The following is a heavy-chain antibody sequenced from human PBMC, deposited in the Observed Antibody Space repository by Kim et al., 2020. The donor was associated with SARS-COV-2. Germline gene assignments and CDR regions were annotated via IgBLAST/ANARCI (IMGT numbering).Heavy chain of an antibody. CDR2: YI. Sequence: YIYYADSVKGRLTISRDNAKNSLYLQMNSLRAEDTAVYYCARSNYYDSSDWGQGTLVTVSS. CDR3: ARSNYYDSSD. V-gene: IGHV3-21*01. D-gene: IGHD3-22*01. J-gene: IGHJ4*02.